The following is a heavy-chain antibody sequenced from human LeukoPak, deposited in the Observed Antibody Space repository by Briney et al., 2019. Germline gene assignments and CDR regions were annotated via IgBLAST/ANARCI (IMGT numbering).Heavy chain of an antibody. D-gene: IGHD1-26*01. CDR3: ARDKSGSHRLLHSGDAFDI. J-gene: IGHJ3*02. CDR1: GYTFTSYG. Sequence: GASVKVSCKASGYTFTSYGISWVRQAPGQGLEWMGWISAYNGNTNYAQKLQGRVTMTTDTSTSTAYMELRSLRSDDTAVYYCARDKSGSHRLLHSGDAFDIWGQGTMVTVSS. CDR2: ISAYNGNT. V-gene: IGHV1-18*01.